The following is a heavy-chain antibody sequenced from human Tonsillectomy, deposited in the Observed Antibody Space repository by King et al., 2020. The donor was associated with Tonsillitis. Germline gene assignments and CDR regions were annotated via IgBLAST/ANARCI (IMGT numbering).Heavy chain of an antibody. Sequence: VQLQESGPGLVKPSQTLSLTCTVSGGSISSGSYYWSWIRQPAGKGLEWIGRIYTSGSTHYNPSLKSRVTMSVDTSTNQFSLKLSSVTAADTAVYYCARDQSIFGVANTLFDYWGQGTLVTVSS. CDR2: IYTSGST. CDR1: GGSISSGSYY. D-gene: IGHD3-3*01. CDR3: ARDQSIFGVANTLFDY. J-gene: IGHJ4*02. V-gene: IGHV4-61*02.